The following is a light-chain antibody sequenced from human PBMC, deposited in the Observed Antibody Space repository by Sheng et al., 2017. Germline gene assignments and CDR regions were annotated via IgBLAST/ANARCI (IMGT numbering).Light chain of an antibody. CDR2: DAS. V-gene: IGKV3-11*01. Sequence: EIVLTQSPTTLFLSPGESATLTCRTSQSVSSYLAWYQHKPGQPPRLLIFDASKRATGIPDRFSGSGSETDFISPSASLEPEDFATYYCQHRSNWPLTFGGGTKVEI. CDR1: QSVSSY. J-gene: IGKJ4*01. CDR3: QHRSNWPLT.